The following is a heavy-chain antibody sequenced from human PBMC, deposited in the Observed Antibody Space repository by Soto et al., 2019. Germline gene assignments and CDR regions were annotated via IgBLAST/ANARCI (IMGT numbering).Heavy chain of an antibody. Sequence: PGGSLSLSCAASGFPFSSYWMHWVRQAPGKGLVWVSRINSDGSSTSYADSVKGRFTISRDNAKNTLYLQMNSLRAEDTAVYYCAIRASYYDSSGYFDYWGQGTLVTVSS. CDR1: GFPFSSYW. CDR3: AIRASYYDSSGYFDY. CDR2: INSDGSST. V-gene: IGHV3-74*01. D-gene: IGHD3-22*01. J-gene: IGHJ4*02.